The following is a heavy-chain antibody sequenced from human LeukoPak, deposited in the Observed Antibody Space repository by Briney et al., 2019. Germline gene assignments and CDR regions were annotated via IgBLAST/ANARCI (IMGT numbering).Heavy chain of an antibody. CDR3: ARVRAYPYNSSPRHWFNP. CDR2: ISDDGTSE. D-gene: IGHD1-14*01. J-gene: IGHJ5*02. Sequence: GGPLRLSCEGSHYTFSYYFMYWVRQAPGKELEWAAAISDDGTSEHYADSVKGRFTISRDNSKNSLYLQMNRLRTEDTAMYYCARVRAYPYNSSPRHWFNPWGQGTLVTVSS. V-gene: IGHV3-30*04. CDR1: HYTFSYYF.